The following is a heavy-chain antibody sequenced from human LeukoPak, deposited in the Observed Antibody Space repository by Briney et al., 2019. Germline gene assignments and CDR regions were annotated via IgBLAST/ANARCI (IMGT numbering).Heavy chain of an antibody. CDR3: ARDRGTWNDDGFDY. CDR1: GDSISRYY. Sequence: PSETLSLTCTVSGDSISRYYWSWIRQPAGKGLEWIGRIYISGSTNYNPSLKSRVTMSVDTSKNQFSLKLSSVTAADTAVYYCARDRGTWNDDGFDYWGQGTLVTVSS. CDR2: IYISGST. V-gene: IGHV4-4*07. D-gene: IGHD1-1*01. J-gene: IGHJ4*02.